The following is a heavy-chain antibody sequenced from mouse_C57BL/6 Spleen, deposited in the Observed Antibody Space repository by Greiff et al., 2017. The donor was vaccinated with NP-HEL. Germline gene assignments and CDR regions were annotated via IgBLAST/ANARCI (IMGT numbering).Heavy chain of an antibody. J-gene: IGHJ2*01. D-gene: IGHD3-2*02. Sequence: EVKLVESEGGLVQPGSSMKLSCTASGSTFSDYYMAWVRQVPEKGLEWVANINYDGSSTYYLDSLKSRFIISRDNAKNILYLQMSSLKSEDTATYYCAREGSGYFDYWGQGTTLTVSS. CDR1: GSTFSDYY. CDR2: INYDGSST. CDR3: AREGSGYFDY. V-gene: IGHV5-16*01.